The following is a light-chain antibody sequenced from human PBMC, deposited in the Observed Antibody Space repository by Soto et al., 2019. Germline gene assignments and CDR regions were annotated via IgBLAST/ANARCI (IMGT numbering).Light chain of an antibody. Sequence: DIQMTQSPSSLSASVGDRVAITCRASQNIFNYLNWYQVRPGKAPKLLIYAASRLQSGVPSRFSGSGFGTDFTLTIDSLQPDDFATYYCQQSYTAPWTFGQGTKVEIK. J-gene: IGKJ1*01. CDR3: QQSYTAPWT. V-gene: IGKV1-39*01. CDR1: QNIFNY. CDR2: AAS.